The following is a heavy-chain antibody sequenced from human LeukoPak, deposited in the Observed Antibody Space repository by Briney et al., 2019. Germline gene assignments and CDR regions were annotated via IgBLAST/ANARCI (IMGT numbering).Heavy chain of an antibody. D-gene: IGHD3-3*01. Sequence: GGSLRLSCAASGFTFSSYGMHWVRQAPGKGLEWVAFIRYDGSNKYYADSVKGRFTISRDNSKNTLYLQMNSLRAEDTAVYYCARHERNYDFWSGEALPGGWFDPWGQGTLVTVSS. CDR1: GFTFSSYG. CDR2: IRYDGSNK. CDR3: ARHERNYDFWSGEALPGGWFDP. J-gene: IGHJ5*02. V-gene: IGHV3-30*02.